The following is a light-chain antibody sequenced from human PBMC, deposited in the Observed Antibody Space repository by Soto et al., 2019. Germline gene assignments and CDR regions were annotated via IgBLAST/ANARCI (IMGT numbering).Light chain of an antibody. Sequence: QSALTQAPSASGSPGQSVTISCTGTSSDVGGYNFVSWYQQHPGKAPKLLIYEVSKRPSGVPDRFSGSKSDNTASLTVSGLQAEDGADYYCSSFAGGNNLLFGGGTKLTVL. CDR1: SSDVGGYNF. CDR2: EVS. CDR3: SSFAGGNNLL. V-gene: IGLV2-8*01. J-gene: IGLJ2*01.